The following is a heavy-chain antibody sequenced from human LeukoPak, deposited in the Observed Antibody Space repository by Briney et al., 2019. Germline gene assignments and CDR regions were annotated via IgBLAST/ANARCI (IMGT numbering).Heavy chain of an antibody. D-gene: IGHD2/OR15-2a*01. CDR2: INPQNGNT. CDR3: ARACTTFITQWCFSDF. J-gene: IGHJ4*02. V-gene: IGHV1-18*04. CDR1: RYSFTTYV. Sequence: ASVKVSCKASRYSFTTYVITWVRQAPGQGPEWLGWINPQNGNTNFAQRFQGRVTMTTDTSTNTAYMELRSLTSDDTAVYYCARACTTFITQWCFSDFWGQGTLVTVSS.